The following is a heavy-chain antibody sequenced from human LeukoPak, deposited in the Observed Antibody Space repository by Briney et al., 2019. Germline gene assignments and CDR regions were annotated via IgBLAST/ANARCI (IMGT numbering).Heavy chain of an antibody. Sequence: PSETLSLTCTVSSGSISSGDYFWSWIRQHPGKGLEWIGYIHYSGRTYYNPSLKSRVTISVDTSKNQLSLKLTSVTAADTAVYHCARDARPGSGHGFDPWGQGTLVTVSS. D-gene: IGHD5-12*01. J-gene: IGHJ5*02. V-gene: IGHV4-31*03. CDR2: IHYSGRT. CDR1: SGSISSGDYF. CDR3: ARDARPGSGHGFDP.